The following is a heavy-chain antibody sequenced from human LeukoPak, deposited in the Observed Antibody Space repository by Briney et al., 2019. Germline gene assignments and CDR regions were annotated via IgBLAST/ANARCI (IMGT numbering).Heavy chain of an antibody. D-gene: IGHD4-23*01. CDR1: GFTFSTFW. J-gene: IGHJ3*02. V-gene: IGHV3-66*02. CDR3: AREVQTGGPTVVTPGAFDI. CDR2: IYSGGST. Sequence: PGGSLRLSCAASGFTFSTFWMNWVRQAPGKGLEWVSVIYSGGSTYYADSVKGRFTISRDKSKNTLYLQMNSLRAEDTAVYYCAREVQTGGPTVVTPGAFDIWGQGTMVTVPS.